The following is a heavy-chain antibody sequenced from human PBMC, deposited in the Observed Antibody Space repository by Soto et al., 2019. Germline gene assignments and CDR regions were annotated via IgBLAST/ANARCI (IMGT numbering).Heavy chain of an antibody. J-gene: IGHJ5*02. V-gene: IGHV3-23*01. D-gene: IGHD4-17*01. Sequence: PGGSLRLSCVGSGFPFKNFAINWVRQAPGKGLEGVSVIRGTGLNTYYAASVKGRFTISRDNSKNTVYLQMDSLRVEDTAVYYFAKRGSPVKIDNWFEPWGPGAQVTVSA. CDR1: GFPFKNFA. CDR3: AKRGSPVKIDNWFEP. CDR2: IRGTGLNT.